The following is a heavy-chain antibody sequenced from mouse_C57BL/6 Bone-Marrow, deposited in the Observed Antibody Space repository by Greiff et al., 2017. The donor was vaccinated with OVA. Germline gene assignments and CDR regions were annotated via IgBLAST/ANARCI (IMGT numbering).Heavy chain of an antibody. CDR1: GFNIKNTY. CDR3: ARSYYSNSGFAY. V-gene: IGHV14-3*01. J-gene: IGHJ3*01. CDR2: IDPANGNT. Sequence: VHVKQSVAELVRPGASVKLSCTASGFNIKNTYMHWVKQRPEQGLEWIGRIDPANGNTKYAPKFQGKATITADTSSNTAYLQLSSLTSEDTAIYYCARSYYSNSGFAYWGQGTLVTVSA. D-gene: IGHD2-5*01.